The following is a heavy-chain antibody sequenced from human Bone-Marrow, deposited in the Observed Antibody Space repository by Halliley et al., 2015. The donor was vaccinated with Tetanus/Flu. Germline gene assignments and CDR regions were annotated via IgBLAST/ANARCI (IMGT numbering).Heavy chain of an antibody. CDR2: FPYSGIP. J-gene: IGHJ1*01. CDR3: ARGRATDRSEYFQH. Sequence: WIGYFPYSGIPYYNPSVRSRVSISADTSRNQFSLNLSSVTAADTAVYYCARGRATDRSEYFQHWGQGTLVTVSS. V-gene: IGHV4-31*02.